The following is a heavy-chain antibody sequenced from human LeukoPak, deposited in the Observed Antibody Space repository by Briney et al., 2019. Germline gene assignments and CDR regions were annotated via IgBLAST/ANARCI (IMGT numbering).Heavy chain of an antibody. CDR1: GGSISSGGYY. V-gene: IGHV4-31*03. Sequence: SRTLSLTCTVSGGSISSGGYYWSWIRQHPGKGLEWSGYIYYSGSTYYNPSLKSRVTISVDKSKNQFSLKLSSVTAADTAVYYCARVTDGDYAGFDYWGQGTLVTVSS. CDR2: IYYSGST. D-gene: IGHD4-17*01. CDR3: ARVTDGDYAGFDY. J-gene: IGHJ4*02.